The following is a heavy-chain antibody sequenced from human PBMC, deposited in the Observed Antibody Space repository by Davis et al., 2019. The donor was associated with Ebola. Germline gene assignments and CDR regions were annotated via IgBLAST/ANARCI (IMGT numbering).Heavy chain of an antibody. J-gene: IGHJ4*02. Sequence: SETLSLTCAVYGGSFSGYYWSWIRQPPGKGLEWIGEINHSGNTHCNPSLKSRVTISVDTSKNQFSLKLSSLTAADTAVYYCARRRDSGYDYGADYWGQGTLVTVSS. CDR1: GGSFSGYY. CDR2: INHSGNT. V-gene: IGHV4-34*01. D-gene: IGHD5-12*01. CDR3: ARRRDSGYDYGADY.